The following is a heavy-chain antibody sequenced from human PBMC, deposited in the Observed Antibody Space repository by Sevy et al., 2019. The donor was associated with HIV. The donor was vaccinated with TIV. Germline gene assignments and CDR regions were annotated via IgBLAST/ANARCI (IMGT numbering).Heavy chain of an antibody. CDR1: GFTFNNFA. J-gene: IGHJ4*02. Sequence: GGSLRLSCAASGFTFNNFAMSWVRQAPGKGLEWGWVGSRNSLGNYYSDPAKDRFSTTGVDSTNMLYLQMSSLRGDDTAVYYCGKGGKSGPDKFDSWGQGTLVTVSS. D-gene: IGHD1-26*01. CDR2: GSRNSLGN. V-gene: IGHV3-23*01. CDR3: GKGGKSGPDKFDS.